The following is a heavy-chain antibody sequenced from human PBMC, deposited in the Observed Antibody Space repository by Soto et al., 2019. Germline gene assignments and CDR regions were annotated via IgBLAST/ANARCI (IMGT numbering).Heavy chain of an antibody. J-gene: IGHJ4*02. D-gene: IGHD1-26*01. Sequence: PGGALRLSCVTYGLTFTDYWMSWVRQAPGKGLEWVANIKQDESEKNYLDSVKGRFSISRDNAKNSLDLQMNSVRAEDTAVYYCASDRFRGTYYLRGVTYFFEEWGQGAPVTV. V-gene: IGHV3-7*03. CDR2: IKQDESEK. CDR1: GLTFTDYW. CDR3: ASDRFRGTYYLRGVTYFFEE.